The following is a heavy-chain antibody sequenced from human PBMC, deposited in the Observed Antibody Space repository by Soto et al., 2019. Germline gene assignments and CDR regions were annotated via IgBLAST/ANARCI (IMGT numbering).Heavy chain of an antibody. J-gene: IGHJ4*02. CDR2: INHSGST. D-gene: IGHD1-20*01. CDR3: ASNNPTLYYYFDY. CDR1: GGSFRGYY. Sequence: PSETLSLTCAVYGGSFRGYYWSWIRQPPGKGLEWIGEINHSGSTNYNPSLKSRVTISVDTSKNQISLKLSSVTAADTAVYYCASNNPTLYYYFDYWGQGTLVTVSS. V-gene: IGHV4-34*01.